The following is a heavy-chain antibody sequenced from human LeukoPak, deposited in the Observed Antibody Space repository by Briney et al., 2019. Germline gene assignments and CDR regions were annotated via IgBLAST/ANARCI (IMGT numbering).Heavy chain of an antibody. V-gene: IGHV4-61*08. J-gene: IGHJ4*02. D-gene: IGHD3-10*01. CDR2: IYYSGST. Sequence: PWETLSLTCTVSGGSISSGDYYWIWIRQHPGKGLEWIGYIYYSGSTNYNPSRKSRVTISVDTSKNQSSLKLSSVTAADTAVYYCAGENYYGSGSYYFDYWGQGTLVTVSS. CDR1: GGSISSGDYY. CDR3: AGENYYGSGSYYFDY.